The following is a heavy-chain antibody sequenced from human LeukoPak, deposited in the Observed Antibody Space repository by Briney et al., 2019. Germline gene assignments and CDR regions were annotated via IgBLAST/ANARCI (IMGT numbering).Heavy chain of an antibody. J-gene: IGHJ4*02. CDR1: GFTFSSYG. V-gene: IGHV3-30*03. D-gene: IGHD3-22*01. CDR3: ARVTYYYDSSGSPDY. Sequence: GRSLRLSCAASGFTFSSYGMHWVRQAPGKGLEWVAVISYDGSNKYYADSVKGRFTISRDNSKNTLYLQMNSLRAEDTAVYYCARVTYYYDSSGSPDYWGQGTLVTVSS. CDR2: ISYDGSNK.